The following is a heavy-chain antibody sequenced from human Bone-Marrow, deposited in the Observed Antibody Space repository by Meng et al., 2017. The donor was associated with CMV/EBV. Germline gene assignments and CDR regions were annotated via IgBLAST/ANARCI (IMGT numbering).Heavy chain of an antibody. CDR2: ISAYNGNT. CDR1: GYTFTSYG. V-gene: IGHV1-18*01. CDR3: AREHYYDSSGYIDY. J-gene: IGHJ4*02. D-gene: IGHD3-22*01. Sequence: ASVKVSCKASGYTFTSYGISWVRQAPGQGLEWMGWISAYNGNTNYAQKLQGRVTMTTDTSTSTAYMELRSLRSDDTAVYYCAREHYYDSSGYIDYWGQGTLVTVSS.